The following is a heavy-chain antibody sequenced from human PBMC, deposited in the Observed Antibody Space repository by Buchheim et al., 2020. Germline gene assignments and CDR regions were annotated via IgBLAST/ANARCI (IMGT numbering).Heavy chain of an antibody. CDR1: GFTFSSYA. CDR2: ISYDGSNK. Sequence: VQLVESGGGVVQPGRSLRLSCAASGFTFSSYAMHWVRQAPGKGLEWVAVISYDGSNKYYADSVKGRFTISRDNSKNTLYLQMNSLRAEDTAVYYCARENEIGGVVYYGMDVWGQGTT. J-gene: IGHJ6*02. D-gene: IGHD2-21*01. CDR3: ARENEIGGVVYYGMDV. V-gene: IGHV3-30*04.